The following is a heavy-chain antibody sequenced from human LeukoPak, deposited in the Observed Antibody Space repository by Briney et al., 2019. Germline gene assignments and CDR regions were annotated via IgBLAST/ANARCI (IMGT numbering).Heavy chain of an antibody. D-gene: IGHD6-13*01. CDR1: GGTFSSYA. V-gene: IGHV1-69*01. J-gene: IGHJ4*02. CDR2: IIPIFGTA. Sequence: CXXSGGTFSSYAXSWVXQAPGQGXXWMXGIIPIFGTASYAQKFQGRVTITADESTSTAYMELSSLRSEDTAVYYCARGYSSSWSDFDYWGQGTLVTVSS. CDR3: ARGYSSSWSDFDY.